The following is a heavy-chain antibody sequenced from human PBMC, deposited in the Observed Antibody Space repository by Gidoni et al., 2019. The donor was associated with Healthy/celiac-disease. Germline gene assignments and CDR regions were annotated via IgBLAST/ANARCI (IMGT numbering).Heavy chain of an antibody. Sequence: QVQLVQSGAEVKKPGSSVKVSCKASGGTFSSYAISWVRQAPGQGLEWMGRIIPILGIANYAQKFQGRVTITADKSTSTAYMELSSLRSEDTAVYYCVRLDYGGTDYWGQGTLVTVSS. J-gene: IGHJ4*02. CDR1: GGTFSSYA. CDR2: IIPILGIA. CDR3: VRLDYGGTDY. D-gene: IGHD4-17*01. V-gene: IGHV1-69*09.